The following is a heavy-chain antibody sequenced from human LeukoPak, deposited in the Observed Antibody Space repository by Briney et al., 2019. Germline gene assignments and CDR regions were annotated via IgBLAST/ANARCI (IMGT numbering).Heavy chain of an antibody. CDR3: ARGSLRLSHHFDY. CDR2: INHSGST. D-gene: IGHD3-16*02. Sequence: SETLSLTCAVYGGSFSGYYWSWIRQPPGKGLEWIGEINHSGSTNYNPSLKSRVTISVDTSKNQFSLKLSSVTAADTAVYYCARGSLRLSHHFDYWGQGTLVTVSS. J-gene: IGHJ4*02. V-gene: IGHV4-34*01. CDR1: GGSFSGYY.